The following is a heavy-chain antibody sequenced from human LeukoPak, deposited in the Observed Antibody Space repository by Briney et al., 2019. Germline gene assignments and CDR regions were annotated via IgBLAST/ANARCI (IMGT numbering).Heavy chain of an antibody. D-gene: IGHD3-22*01. CDR1: GGSFSGYY. CDR3: ARGQYYYDSSGYYEGHYFDY. V-gene: IGHV4-34*01. J-gene: IGHJ4*02. Sequence: SETLSLTCAVYGGSFSGYYWSWIRQPPGKGLEWIGEINHSGSTNYNPSLKSRVTISVDTSKNQFSLKLSSVTAADTAVYYCARGQYYYDSSGYYEGHYFDYWGQGTLVTVSS. CDR2: INHSGST.